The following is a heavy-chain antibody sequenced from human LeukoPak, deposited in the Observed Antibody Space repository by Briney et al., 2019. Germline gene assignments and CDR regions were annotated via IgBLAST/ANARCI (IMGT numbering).Heavy chain of an antibody. V-gene: IGHV1-18*01. Sequence: ASVKVSCKASGYTFTSYGISWVRQAPGQGLEWMGWISAYNGNTNYAQKLQGRVTMTTDTPTSTAYMELRSLRSDDTAVYYCAREDLNNYPERWYYYYGMDVWGQGTTVTVSS. CDR3: AREDLNNYPERWYYYYGMDV. CDR1: GYTFTSYG. J-gene: IGHJ6*02. D-gene: IGHD4-23*01. CDR2: ISAYNGNT.